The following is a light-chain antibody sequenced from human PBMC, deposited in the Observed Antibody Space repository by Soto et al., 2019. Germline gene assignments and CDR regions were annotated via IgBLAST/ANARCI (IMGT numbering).Light chain of an antibody. J-gene: IGKJ1*01. CDR3: QQYHRSPWT. Sequence: EIVLSQSPGTLSLSQGEGATLSCRASQSVSTNYLAWYQQKPGQAPRLLIYGASSRATGIPDRFSGSGSGTDFTLTISRLEPEDFAVYYCQQYHRSPWTFGQGTKVDIK. CDR2: GAS. V-gene: IGKV3-20*01. CDR1: QSVSTNY.